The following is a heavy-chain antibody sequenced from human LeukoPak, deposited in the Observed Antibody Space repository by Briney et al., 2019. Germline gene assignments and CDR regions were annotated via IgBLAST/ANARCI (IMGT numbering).Heavy chain of an antibody. CDR2: IYHSGST. CDR1: GYSISSGYY. CDR3: ARCSVPAAILWFDP. D-gene: IGHD2-2*01. Sequence: SETLSLTCAVSGYSISSGYYWGWIRQPPGKGLEWIGSIYHSGSTYYNPSLKSRVTISVDTSKNQLSLKLSSVTAADTAVYYCARCSVPAAILWFDPWGQGTLVTVSS. V-gene: IGHV4-38-2*01. J-gene: IGHJ5*02.